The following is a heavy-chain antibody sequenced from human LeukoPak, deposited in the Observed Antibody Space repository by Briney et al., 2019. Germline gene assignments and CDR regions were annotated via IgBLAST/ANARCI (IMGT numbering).Heavy chain of an antibody. D-gene: IGHD3-3*01. Sequence: GGSLRLSCAASGFAFSSYAMHWVRQAPGKGLEWVAVISYDGSNTYYADSVKGRFTLSRDNSKNTLYLQMNSLRTEDTAVYYCAREESFTIGWSVLSDWGQGTLVTVSS. J-gene: IGHJ4*02. CDR3: AREESFTIGWSVLSD. V-gene: IGHV3-30*04. CDR1: GFAFSSYA. CDR2: ISYDGSNT.